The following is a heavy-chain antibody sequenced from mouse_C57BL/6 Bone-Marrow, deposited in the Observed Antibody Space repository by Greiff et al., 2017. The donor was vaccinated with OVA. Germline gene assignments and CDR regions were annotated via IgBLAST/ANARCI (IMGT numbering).Heavy chain of an antibody. J-gene: IGHJ1*03. CDR1: GFSLTSYG. V-gene: IGHV2-6*03. CDR2: IWSDGST. CDR3: ARDYYGSSSSYWYFDV. D-gene: IGHD1-1*01. Sequence: VQVVESGPGLVAPSQSLSITCTVSGFSLTSYGVHWVRQPPGKGLEWLVVIWSDGSTTYNSALKSRLSISKDNSKSQVFLKMNSLQTDDTAMYYCARDYYGSSSSYWYFDVWGTGTTVTVSS.